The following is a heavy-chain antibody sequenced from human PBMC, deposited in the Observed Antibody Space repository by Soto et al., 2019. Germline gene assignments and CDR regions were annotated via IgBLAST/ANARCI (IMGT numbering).Heavy chain of an antibody. CDR3: ARDLSLGVVVVITIGAFDI. J-gene: IGHJ3*02. D-gene: IGHD3-22*01. CDR1: GFTFSSYA. V-gene: IGHV3-30-3*01. CDR2: ISYDGSNK. Sequence: GGSLRLSCAASGFTFSSYAMHWVRQAPGKGLEWVAVISYDGSNKYYADSVKGRFTISRDNSKNTLYLQMNSLRAEDTAVYYCARDLSLGVVVVITIGAFDIWGQGTMVTV.